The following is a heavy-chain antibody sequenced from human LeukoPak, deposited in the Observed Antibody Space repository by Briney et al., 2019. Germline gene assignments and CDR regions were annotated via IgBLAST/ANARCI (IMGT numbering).Heavy chain of an antibody. J-gene: IGHJ4*02. CDR1: GFNFNTYG. CDR3: ARDRAAAGLRYFDY. D-gene: IGHD6-13*01. V-gene: IGHV3-33*08. CDR2: IWFDGSNK. Sequence: PGGSLRLSCAASGFNFNTYGMHWVRQAPGKGLEWVAVIWFDGSNKYFADSVKGRFTISRDDSKNTLYLQMNSLRADDTAVYYCARDRAAAGLRYFDYWGQGTLVTVSS.